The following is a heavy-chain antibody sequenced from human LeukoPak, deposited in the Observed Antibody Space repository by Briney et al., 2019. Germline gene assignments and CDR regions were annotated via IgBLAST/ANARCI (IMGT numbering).Heavy chain of an antibody. CDR2: ISGSGGST. CDR3: AKTRGGVVATTSDY. V-gene: IGHV3-23*01. Sequence: SGGSLRLSCAASGFIFSSYAMSWVRQAPGKGLEWVSVISGSGGSTYCADSVKGRFTISRDNSKNTLYLQMNSLRVEETAVYYCAKTRGGVVATTSDYWGQGTLVTVSS. J-gene: IGHJ4*02. CDR1: GFIFSSYA. D-gene: IGHD5-12*01.